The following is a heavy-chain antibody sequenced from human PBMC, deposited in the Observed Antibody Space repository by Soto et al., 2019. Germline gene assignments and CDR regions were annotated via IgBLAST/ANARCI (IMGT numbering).Heavy chain of an antibody. D-gene: IGHD3-10*01. CDR3: ARVERMVVRGVDYGVDV. Sequence: QVQLVQSGAEVKKPGSSVKVSCKASGGTFSSYTISWVRQAPGQGLEWMGRIIPILGIANYAQKFQGRVTITADKSTSTADMELSSLRSEDTAVYYCARVERMVVRGVDYGVDVWGQGTTVTVSS. V-gene: IGHV1-69*02. CDR2: IIPILGIA. CDR1: GGTFSSYT. J-gene: IGHJ6*02.